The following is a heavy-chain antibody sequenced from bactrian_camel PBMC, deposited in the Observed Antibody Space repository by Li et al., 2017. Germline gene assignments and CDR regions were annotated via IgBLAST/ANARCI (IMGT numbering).Heavy chain of an antibody. CDR1: GYSYSNVC. CDR2: IWTNTGST. CDR3: AADRAGSRNCFSDRFSPAGFRD. Sequence: HVQLVESGGGSVQAGGSLRLSCAGSGYSYSNVCMAWFRQAPGKEREGVARIWTNTGSTNYADSVKGRFTVSQDTAKNTLYLQMNSLKPEDTVLYYCAADRAGSRNCFSDRFSPAGFRDWGQGTQVTVS. D-gene: IGHD2*01. V-gene: IGHV3-3*01. J-gene: IGHJ4*01.